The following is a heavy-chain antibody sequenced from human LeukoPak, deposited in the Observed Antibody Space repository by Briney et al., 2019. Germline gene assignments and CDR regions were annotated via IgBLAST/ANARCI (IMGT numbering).Heavy chain of an antibody. V-gene: IGHV1-69*05. D-gene: IGHD6-13*01. CDR1: GGTFSSYA. J-gene: IGHJ4*02. CDR2: SIPIFGTA. CDR3: AREPGIAAAGTAYYFDY. Sequence: ASVKVSCKASGGTFSSYAISWVRQAPGQGLEWMGGSIPIFGTANYAQKFQGRVTITTDESTSTAYMELSSLRSEDTAVYYCAREPGIAAAGTAYYFDYWGQGTLVTVSS.